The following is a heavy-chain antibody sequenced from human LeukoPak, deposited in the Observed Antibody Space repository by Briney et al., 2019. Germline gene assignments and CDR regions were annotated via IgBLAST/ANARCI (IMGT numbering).Heavy chain of an antibody. Sequence: PGGSLRLSCAASGFTFSSYEMNWVRQAPGKGLEWVSYISSSSSTIYYADSVKGRFTISRDNAKNSLYLQMNSLRAEDTAVYYCARFGIGAKYYYYYMDVWGKGTTVTVSS. CDR3: ARFGIGAKYYYYYMDV. CDR1: GFTFSSYE. V-gene: IGHV3-48*03. J-gene: IGHJ6*03. CDR2: ISSSSSTI. D-gene: IGHD1-26*01.